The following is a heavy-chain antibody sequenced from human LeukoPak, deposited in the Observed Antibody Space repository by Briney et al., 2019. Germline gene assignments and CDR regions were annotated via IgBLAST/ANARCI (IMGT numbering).Heavy chain of an antibody. CDR1: GYSIGNGYF. J-gene: IGHJ4*02. D-gene: IGHD3-10*01. V-gene: IGHV4-59*01. CDR3: ARVRITMVRGVITTYFDY. CDR2: IYYSGST. Sequence: SETLSLTCTVSGYSIGNGYFWGWIRQPPGKGLEWIGYIYYSGSTNYNPSLKSRVTISVDTSKNQFSLKLSSVTAADTAVYYCARVRITMVRGVITTYFDYWGQGTLVTVSS.